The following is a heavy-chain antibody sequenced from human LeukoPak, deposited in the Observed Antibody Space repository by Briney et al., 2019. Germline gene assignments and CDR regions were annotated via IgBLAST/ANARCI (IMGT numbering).Heavy chain of an antibody. V-gene: IGHV4-39*07. Sequence: SESLSLTCTVSGGSISSSSDYWGWIRQPPGKGLEWIGSIYSSGSTYYNPSLKSRVTISVDTSNNQFSLKLSSVTAADTAIYYCARGYCTNAVCSLGPTQAWGQGTLVTVSS. CDR3: ARGYCTNAVCSLGPTQA. CDR2: IYSSGST. CDR1: GGSISSSSDY. J-gene: IGHJ4*02. D-gene: IGHD2-8*01.